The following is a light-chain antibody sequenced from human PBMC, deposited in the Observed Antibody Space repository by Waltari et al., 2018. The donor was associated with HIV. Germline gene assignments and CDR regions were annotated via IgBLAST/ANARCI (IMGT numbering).Light chain of an antibody. J-gene: IGLJ1*01. V-gene: IGLV3-19*01. CDR2: GNN. CDR1: SLRRYY. Sequence: SSELTQDPAVSVALGHTVRITCQGDSLRRYYANWYQQKPGQAPVVVIYGNNNRPAGIPYRFSGSSSGNTASLTISGAHAEDEADYYCNSRDSSGDRVFGTGTKVTVL. CDR3: NSRDSSGDRV.